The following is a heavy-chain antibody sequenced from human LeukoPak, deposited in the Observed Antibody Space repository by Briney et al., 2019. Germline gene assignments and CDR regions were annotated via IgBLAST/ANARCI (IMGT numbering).Heavy chain of an antibody. J-gene: IGHJ4*02. CDR1: GYNFTSYA. CDR3: ARDRDDYGDYTGVY. D-gene: IGHD4-17*01. Sequence: ASVKVSCKASGYNFTSYAMNWVRQAPGQGLEWMGWINPNSGGTNYAQKFQGRVTMTRDTSISTAYMELSRLRSDDTAVYYCARDRDDYGDYTGVYWGQGTLVTVSS. V-gene: IGHV1-2*02. CDR2: INPNSGGT.